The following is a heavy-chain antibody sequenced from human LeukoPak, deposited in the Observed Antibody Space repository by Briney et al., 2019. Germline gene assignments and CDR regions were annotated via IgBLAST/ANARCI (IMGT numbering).Heavy chain of an antibody. CDR3: ARDEGYLDF. Sequence: PSETLSLTCAVSGVSFTSYYWSWIPKPPGKGREWIGYISYSGCTNYKPSLKSRITILVDTSKNQFSLKLSSVTAADTAVYYCARDEGYLDFWGQGTLVTVSS. D-gene: IGHD2-15*01. CDR1: GVSFTSYY. J-gene: IGHJ4*02. V-gene: IGHV4-59*13. CDR2: ISYSGCT.